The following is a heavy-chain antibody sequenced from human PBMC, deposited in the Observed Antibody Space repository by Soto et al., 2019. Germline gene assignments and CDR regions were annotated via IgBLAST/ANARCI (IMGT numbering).Heavy chain of an antibody. CDR3: AKGISGGYCDGMDV. CDR1: GFTFRSYV. D-gene: IGHD3-16*01. Sequence: EVQLLESGGDLVQPGGSLRLSCAASGFTFRSYVMTWVRQAPGKGLEWVSVISGTGAGRYYADSAKGRFTISRDNSRNTLYLQMNSLRVDDTAIYYCAKGISGGYCDGMDVWGQGTAVTVSS. V-gene: IGHV3-23*01. J-gene: IGHJ6*02. CDR2: ISGTGAGR.